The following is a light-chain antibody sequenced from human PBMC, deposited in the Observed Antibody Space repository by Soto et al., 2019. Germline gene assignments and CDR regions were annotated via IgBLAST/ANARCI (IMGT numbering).Light chain of an antibody. CDR2: GAS. Sequence: ETVMTQSPATLSVSPGERATLSCRASQSVSSNLAWYQQKPGQAPRILIYGASTRATGIPTRFSGRWSGTEFTLTISRLQSDDFALYYCQLYHDWHPWTFGQGTKVEVK. CDR3: QLYHDWHPWT. J-gene: IGKJ1*01. CDR1: QSVSSN. V-gene: IGKV3-15*01.